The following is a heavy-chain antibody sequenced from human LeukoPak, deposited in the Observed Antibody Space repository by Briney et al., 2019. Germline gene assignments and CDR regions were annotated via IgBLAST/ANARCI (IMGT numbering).Heavy chain of an antibody. V-gene: IGHV1-2*02. CDR2: INPNSGGT. Sequence: ASVKVSCKASGYTFTSYYMHWVRQAPGQGLEWMGWINPNSGGTNYAQKFQGRVTMTRDTSISTAYMELSRLRSDDTAVYYCARDFAAIFGVVPYYYYGMDVWGQGTTVTVSS. D-gene: IGHD3-3*01. CDR3: ARDFAAIFGVVPYYYYGMDV. CDR1: GYTFTSYY. J-gene: IGHJ6*02.